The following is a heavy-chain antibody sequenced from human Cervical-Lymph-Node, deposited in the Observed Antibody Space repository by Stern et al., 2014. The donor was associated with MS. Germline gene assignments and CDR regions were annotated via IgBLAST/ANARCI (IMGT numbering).Heavy chain of an antibody. J-gene: IGHJ5*02. CDR1: GSSLSTVGVS. Sequence: ESGPTLVKPTETLRLTCTFSGSSLSTVGVSVGRLRQAPGNALECLALISWDDKISVPSLNNRLPIARDTSKTQVVLTMTNMDPVDTATYFCAYRGGQGSYWASWGQGTLVTVSS. D-gene: IGHD1-26*01. CDR3: AYRGGQGSYWAS. V-gene: IGHV2-5*05. CDR2: ISWDDK.